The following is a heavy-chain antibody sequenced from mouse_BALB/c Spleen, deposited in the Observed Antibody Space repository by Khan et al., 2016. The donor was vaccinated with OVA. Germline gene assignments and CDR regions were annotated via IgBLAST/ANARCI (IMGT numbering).Heavy chain of an antibody. D-gene: IGHD4-1*01. CDR1: GFTFSSYS. Sequence: EVELVESGGDLVKPGGSLKLSCAASGFTFSSYSMSWVRQTPDKRLEWVASISSGGDYTYYPAIVKGRLTITRENAKNTLYLEMSSLKSEDTAMYYCASHLTGSFADWGQGTLVTGSA. CDR3: ASHLTGSFAD. V-gene: IGHV5-6*01. CDR2: ISSGGDYT. J-gene: IGHJ3*01.